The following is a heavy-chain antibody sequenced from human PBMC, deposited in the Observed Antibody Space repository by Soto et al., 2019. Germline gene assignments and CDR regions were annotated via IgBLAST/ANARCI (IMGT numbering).Heavy chain of an antibody. V-gene: IGHV4-31*03. CDR2: LYYSGST. D-gene: IGHD2-8*02. J-gene: IGHJ4*02. CDR3: ARDKITGLFDY. CDR1: GGSISSGGYY. Sequence: SETLSLTCTVSGGSISSGGYYWSWIRQHPGKGLEWIGYLYYSGSTYYNPSLKSRVTISVDTSKNQFSLKLSSVTAADTAVYYCARDKITGLFDYWGQGTLVTVSS.